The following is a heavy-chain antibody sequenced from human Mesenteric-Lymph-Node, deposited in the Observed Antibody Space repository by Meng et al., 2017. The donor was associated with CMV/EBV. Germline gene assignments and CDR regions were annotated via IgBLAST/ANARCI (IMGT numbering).Heavy chain of an antibody. D-gene: IGHD2-2*01. Sequence: GGSLRLSCAASGFIFSSYSMNWVRQAPGKGLEWVSSISSSSSYIHYADSVKGRFTISRDNAKNSLFLEMNSLRAEDTAVYYCARDRRYCSSTTCRPVGHYFDYWGQGTLVTVSS. J-gene: IGHJ4*02. CDR3: ARDRRYCSSTTCRPVGHYFDY. CDR2: ISSSSSYI. V-gene: IGHV3-21*01. CDR1: GFIFSSYS.